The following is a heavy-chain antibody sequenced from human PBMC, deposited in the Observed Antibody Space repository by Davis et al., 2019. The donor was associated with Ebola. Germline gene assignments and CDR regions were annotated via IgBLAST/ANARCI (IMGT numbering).Heavy chain of an antibody. J-gene: IGHJ4*02. CDR1: GGSISSGIYY. D-gene: IGHD4-17*01. V-gene: IGHV4-61*09. Sequence: PSETLSLTCTVSGGSISSGIYYWSWIRQPAGKGLEWIGHIYSSGSTNYNPSLKSRVTISVDTSKNQFSLKLSSVTAADTAVYYCARFYLGSDYLIPIDYWGQGTLVTVSS. CDR3: ARFYLGSDYLIPIDY. CDR2: IYSSGST.